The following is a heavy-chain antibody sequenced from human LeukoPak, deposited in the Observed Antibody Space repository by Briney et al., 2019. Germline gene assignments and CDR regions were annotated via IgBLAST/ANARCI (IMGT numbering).Heavy chain of an antibody. CDR1: GYSFSSYW. D-gene: IGHD3-10*01. CDR3: AKHFYGSGSYYNWFDP. J-gene: IGHJ5*02. V-gene: IGHV5-51*01. CDR2: IYPGDYDT. Sequence: GESLKISCKGSGYSFSSYWIGWVGQMPGKGLEWMGMIYPGDYDTRYSTSFEGQVNISVDKSISTAYLQWSSLKASDTAMYYCAKHFYGSGSYYNWFDPWGQGTLVTVSS.